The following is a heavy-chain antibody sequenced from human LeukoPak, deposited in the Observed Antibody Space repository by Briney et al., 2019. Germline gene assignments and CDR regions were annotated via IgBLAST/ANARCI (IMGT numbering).Heavy chain of an antibody. V-gene: IGHV3-66*01. CDR3: ARENIYGSGSYLYDY. J-gene: IGHJ4*02. D-gene: IGHD3-10*01. Sequence: PGGSLRLSCAASGFTVSSNYMSWIRQAPGKGLEWVSVIYSGGSTYYADSVKGRFTISRDNSKNTLYLQMNSLRAEDTAVYYCARENIYGSGSYLYDYWGQGTLVTVSS. CDR2: IYSGGST. CDR1: GFTVSSNY.